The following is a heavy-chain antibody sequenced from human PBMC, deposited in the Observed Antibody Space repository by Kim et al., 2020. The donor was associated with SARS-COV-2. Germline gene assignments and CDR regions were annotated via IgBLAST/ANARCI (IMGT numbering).Heavy chain of an antibody. CDR1: GASISSTPRTSY. V-gene: IGHV4-39*01. Sequence: SETLSLTCTVSGASISSTPRTSYWGWIRQPPGKGLEWIGSLYPTGDTFHNPSLKSRVTIDVDTSKNQFSLRLISVTAADTAVYYCARAPDSWGQGTLVTVSS. J-gene: IGHJ4*02. CDR3: ARAPDS. CDR2: LYPTGDT.